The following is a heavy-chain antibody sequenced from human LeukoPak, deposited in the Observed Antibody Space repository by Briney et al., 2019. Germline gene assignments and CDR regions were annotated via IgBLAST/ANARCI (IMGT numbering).Heavy chain of an antibody. Sequence: SETLSLTCAVYGGSFSGYYWSWIRQPPGKGLEWIGEINHSGSTNYNPSLKSRVTISVDTSKNQFSLKLSSVTAADTAVYYCASIESSSWYGFDYWGQGTLVTVSS. CDR3: ASIESSSWYGFDY. CDR2: INHSGST. V-gene: IGHV4-34*01. D-gene: IGHD6-13*01. CDR1: GGSFSGYY. J-gene: IGHJ4*02.